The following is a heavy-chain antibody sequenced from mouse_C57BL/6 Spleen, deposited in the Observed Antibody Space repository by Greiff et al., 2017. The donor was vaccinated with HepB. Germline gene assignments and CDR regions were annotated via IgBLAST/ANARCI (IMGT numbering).Heavy chain of an antibody. D-gene: IGHD1-1*01. J-gene: IGHJ4*01. V-gene: IGHV1-82*01. CDR1: GYAFSSSW. CDR2: IYPGDGDT. Sequence: VQLVESGPELVKPGASVKISCKASGYAFSSSWMNWVRQGPGKGLEWIGRIYPGDGDTNYNGKFKGKATLTADKASSTAYMQLSILTSEDSDVYFYSSASLYYSRSHYAMDYWGQGTSVTVSS. CDR3: SSASLYYSRSHYAMDY.